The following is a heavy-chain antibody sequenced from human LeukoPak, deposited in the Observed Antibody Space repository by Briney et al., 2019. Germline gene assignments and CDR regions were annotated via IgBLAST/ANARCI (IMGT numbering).Heavy chain of an antibody. CDR3: ARDPVGANGDY. CDR1: GYSFTSFW. D-gene: IGHD1-26*01. Sequence: GESLKISCKGSGYSFTSFWIGWVRQMPGKGLEWMGWISAYNGNTNYAQKLQGRVTMTTDTSTSTAYMELRSLRSDDTAVYYCARDPVGANGDYWGQGTLSPSPQ. J-gene: IGHJ4*02. V-gene: IGHV1-18*04. CDR2: ISAYNGNT.